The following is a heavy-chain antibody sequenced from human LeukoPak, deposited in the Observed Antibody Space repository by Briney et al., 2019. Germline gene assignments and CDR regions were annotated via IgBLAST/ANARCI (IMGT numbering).Heavy chain of an antibody. CDR2: IYYSGST. CDR3: ARGSYSSSWYPPTFDY. J-gene: IGHJ4*02. Sequence: PSDTLSLTCAVSGYSISSSNWWGWVRQPPGKGLEWIGYIYYSGSTDYNPSLKSRVTMSVDTSKNQFSLKLISVTAMDTAVYYCARGSYSSSWYPPTFDYWGQGTLVTVSS. V-gene: IGHV4-28*01. D-gene: IGHD6-13*01. CDR1: GYSISSSNW.